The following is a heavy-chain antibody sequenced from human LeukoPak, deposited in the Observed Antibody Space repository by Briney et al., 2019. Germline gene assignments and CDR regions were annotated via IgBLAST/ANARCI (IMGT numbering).Heavy chain of an antibody. D-gene: IGHD2-2*01. CDR2: ISGSGGST. V-gene: IGHV3-23*01. CDR1: GFTFSSYA. J-gene: IGHJ4*02. CDR3: AKGDCSSTSCSPDY. Sequence: GGSLRLSCAASGFTFSSYAMSWVRQAPGKGLEWVSAISGSGGSTYYADSVKGRFTISRDNSKNTLYLQMNSLRAEDTAVYYCAKGDCSSTSCSPDYWGQGTLVTVSS.